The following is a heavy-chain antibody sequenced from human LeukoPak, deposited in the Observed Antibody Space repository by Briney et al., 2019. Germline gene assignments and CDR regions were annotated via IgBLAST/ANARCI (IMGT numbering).Heavy chain of an antibody. CDR1: GFTFSSYS. Sequence: GGSLRLSCAASGFTFSSYSMNWVRQAPGKGLEWVSSISSSSSYIYYADSVKGRFTISRDNAKNSLYLQMNSLRAEDTAVYYCARDQRYAVWFDPWGQGTLVTVPS. CDR3: ARDQRYAVWFDP. D-gene: IGHD2-2*01. J-gene: IGHJ5*02. V-gene: IGHV3-21*01. CDR2: ISSSSSYI.